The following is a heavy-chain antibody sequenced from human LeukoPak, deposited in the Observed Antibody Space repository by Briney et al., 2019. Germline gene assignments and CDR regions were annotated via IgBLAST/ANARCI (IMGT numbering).Heavy chain of an antibody. Sequence: SETLSLTCAVYGGSFSGYYWSWIRQPPGKGLEWIGEINHSGSTNYNPPLKSRVTISVDTSKNQFSLKLSSVTAADTAVYYCARGTWLRPKMATAYNYMDVWGKGTTLTVSS. D-gene: IGHD5-24*01. J-gene: IGHJ6*03. CDR1: GGSFSGYY. CDR2: INHSGST. V-gene: IGHV4-34*01. CDR3: ARGTWLRPKMATAYNYMDV.